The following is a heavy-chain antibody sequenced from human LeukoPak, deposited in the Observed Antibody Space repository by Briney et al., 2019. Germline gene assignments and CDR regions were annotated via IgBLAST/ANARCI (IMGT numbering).Heavy chain of an antibody. CDR1: GFTFSSYW. CDR3: AKGIAVADLFDY. D-gene: IGHD6-19*01. V-gene: IGHV3-23*01. Sequence: GGSLRLSCAASGFTFSSYWMSWVRQAPGKGLEWVSAISGSGGSTYYADSVKGRFTISRDNSKNTLYLQMNSLRAEDTAVYYCAKGIAVADLFDYWGQGTLVTVSS. CDR2: ISGSGGST. J-gene: IGHJ4*02.